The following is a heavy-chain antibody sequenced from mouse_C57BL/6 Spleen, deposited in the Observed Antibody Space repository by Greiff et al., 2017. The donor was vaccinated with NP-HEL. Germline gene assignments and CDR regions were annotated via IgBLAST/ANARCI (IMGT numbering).Heavy chain of an antibody. CDR3: ARRDPSDYFDY. V-gene: IGHV7-3*01. CDR2: IRNKANGYTT. J-gene: IGHJ2*01. Sequence: EVQGVESGGGLVQPGGSLSLSCAASGFTFTDYYMSWVRQPPGKALEWLGFIRNKANGYTTEYSASVKGRFTISRDNSQSILYRQMNALRAEDSATCYCARRDPSDYFDYWGQGTTLTVSS. CDR1: GFTFTDYY.